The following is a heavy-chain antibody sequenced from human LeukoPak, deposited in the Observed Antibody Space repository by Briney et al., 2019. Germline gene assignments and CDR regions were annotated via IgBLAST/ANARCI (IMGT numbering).Heavy chain of an antibody. Sequence: SETLSLTCTVSGDSMSNFYWSWLRQSPGKGLEWLGYIYFSGRTNYNPSLKSRLTISVDASQNQFFLKLDTVTTADTAIYFCARDASNGPRSNWFDPWGQGTLVTVSS. CDR2: IYFSGRT. J-gene: IGHJ5*02. V-gene: IGHV4-59*01. CDR3: ARDASNGPRSNWFDP. CDR1: GDSMSNFY. D-gene: IGHD3-22*01.